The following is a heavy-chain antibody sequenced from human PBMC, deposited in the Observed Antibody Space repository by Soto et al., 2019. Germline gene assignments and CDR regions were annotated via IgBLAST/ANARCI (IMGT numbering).Heavy chain of an antibody. V-gene: IGHV3-23*01. D-gene: IGHD2-8*01. Sequence: PGGSLRLSCAASGFTFTTYAMSWARQAPGKGLEWVSGISGSGGSTYYADSVKGRFTISRDNSKNTLYLQMNSLRAEDTALYYCAKDLDIVLILGHDYWGQGNLVTVSS. CDR2: ISGSGGST. J-gene: IGHJ4*02. CDR1: GFTFTTYA. CDR3: AKDLDIVLILGHDY.